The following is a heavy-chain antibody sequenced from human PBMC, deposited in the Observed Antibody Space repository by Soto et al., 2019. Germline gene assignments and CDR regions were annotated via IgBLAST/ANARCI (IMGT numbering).Heavy chain of an antibody. CDR3: ARVSRDYHLYYFDY. CDR1: GFTFSDHF. J-gene: IGHJ4*02. D-gene: IGHD2-21*01. Sequence: PGWSLRRSCIFSGFTFSDHFMAWVRQAPGKGLEWVSDISTTRNYTKYADSVKGRFSMSRDNARNSVYLQMNRLRADDTAVYYCARVSRDYHLYYFDYWGQGALVTVYS. V-gene: IGHV3-11*06. CDR2: ISTTRNYT.